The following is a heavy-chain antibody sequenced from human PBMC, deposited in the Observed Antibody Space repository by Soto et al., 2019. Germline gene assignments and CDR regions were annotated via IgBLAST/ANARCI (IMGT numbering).Heavy chain of an antibody. Sequence: QVQLVQSGAEVKKPGASVKVSCKASGYTFTSYYMHWVRQAPGQGLEWMGIINPSGGSTSYAQKFQGRVTMTMDTSTSTVYMELSSLRSEDTAVYYCARPYYDILTGYYPQELDYWGQGTLVTVSS. J-gene: IGHJ4*02. D-gene: IGHD3-9*01. V-gene: IGHV1-46*03. CDR2: INPSGGST. CDR3: ARPYYDILTGYYPQELDY. CDR1: GYTFTSYY.